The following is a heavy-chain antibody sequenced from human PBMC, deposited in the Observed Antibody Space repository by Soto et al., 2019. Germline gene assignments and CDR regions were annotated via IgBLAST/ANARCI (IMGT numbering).Heavy chain of an antibody. CDR1: GFTFSSYW. CDR2: IKQDGSEK. CDR3: ARERSIFGVVIIRYFDY. J-gene: IGHJ4*02. D-gene: IGHD3-3*01. Sequence: GGSLRLSCAASGFTFSSYWMSWVRQAPGKGLEWVANIKQDGSEKYYVDSVRGRFTISRDNAKTSLYLQMNSLRAEDTAVYYCARERSIFGVVIIRYFDYWGQGTLVTVSS. V-gene: IGHV3-7*01.